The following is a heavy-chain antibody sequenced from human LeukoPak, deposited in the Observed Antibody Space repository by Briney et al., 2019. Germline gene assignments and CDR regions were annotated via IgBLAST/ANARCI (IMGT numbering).Heavy chain of an antibody. CDR1: GYTFTSYG. CDR3: AREYGYGSGSYIPYHYYGMDV. Sequence: GASVKVSCKASGYTFTSYGISWVRQAPGQGLEWMGWISAYNGNTNYAQKLQGRVTMTTDTSTSTAYMELRSLRSDDTAVYYCAREYGYGSGSYIPYHYYGMDVWGQGTTVTVSS. D-gene: IGHD3-10*01. J-gene: IGHJ6*02. CDR2: ISAYNGNT. V-gene: IGHV1-18*01.